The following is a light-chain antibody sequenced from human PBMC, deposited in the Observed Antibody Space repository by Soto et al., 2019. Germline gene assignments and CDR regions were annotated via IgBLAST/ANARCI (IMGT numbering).Light chain of an antibody. CDR3: ASYAGTRRFV. V-gene: IGLV2-14*01. CDR2: EVS. J-gene: IGLJ1*01. CDR1: SSDVGGYNY. Sequence: QSVLTQPASVSGSPGQSITISCTGTSSDVGGYNYVSWYQHHPGKAPKRMIYEVSNRPSGFSNRFSGSKSDNTASLTVSGLQADDGADYYCASYAGTRRFVFGSGTKVTVL.